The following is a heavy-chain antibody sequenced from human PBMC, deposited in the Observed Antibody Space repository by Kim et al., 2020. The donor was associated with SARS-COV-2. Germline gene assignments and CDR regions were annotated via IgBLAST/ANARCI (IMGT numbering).Heavy chain of an antibody. V-gene: IGHV4-4*01. D-gene: IGHD2-15*01. J-gene: IGHJ5*01. Sequence: SETLSLTCAVSGGSISSNYWWRLVRQPPGEVLWLVGIIYHGGNTNYPPSLSRVTTISEDTTKNHFLMKLSSMAAAATAVYCGASLEYCGGSGCYFDSSG. CDR3: ASLEYCGGSGCYFDS. CDR1: GGSISSNYW. CDR2: IYHGGNT.